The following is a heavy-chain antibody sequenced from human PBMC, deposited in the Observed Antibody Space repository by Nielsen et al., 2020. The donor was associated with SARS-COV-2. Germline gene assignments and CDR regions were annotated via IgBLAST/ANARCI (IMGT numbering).Heavy chain of an antibody. Sequence: SETLSLTCTVSGGSISSYYWSWIRQPPGKGLEWIGYIYYSGSTNYNPSLKSRVTISVDTSKNQFSLKLSSVTAADTAVYYCARANPQWLVVGYWGREPWSPSPQ. J-gene: IGHJ4*02. CDR1: GGSISSYY. CDR3: ARANPQWLVVGY. V-gene: IGHV4-59*01. D-gene: IGHD6-19*01. CDR2: IYYSGST.